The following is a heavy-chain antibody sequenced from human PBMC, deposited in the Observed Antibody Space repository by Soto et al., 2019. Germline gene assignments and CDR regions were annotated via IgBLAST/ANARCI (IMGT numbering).Heavy chain of an antibody. CDR1: GFTFRSYS. CDR2: ISSSSSTI. V-gene: IGHV3-48*02. Sequence: GSLSLSCAASGFTFRSYSMNWVRQAPGKGLEWVSYISSSSSTIYYADSVKGRFTISRDNAKNSLYLQMNSLRDEDTAVYYCARDARAVTTYYFDYWGQGTLVTVSS. J-gene: IGHJ4*02. CDR3: ARDARAVTTYYFDY. D-gene: IGHD4-17*01.